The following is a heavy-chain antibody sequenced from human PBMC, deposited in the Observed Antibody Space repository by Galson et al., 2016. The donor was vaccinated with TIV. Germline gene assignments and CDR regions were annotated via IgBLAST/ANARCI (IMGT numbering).Heavy chain of an antibody. CDR1: GGSTSSYY. Sequence: SETLSLTCTVSGGSTSSYYWPWIRQPPGKGLEWIGYIYHTGNTIYNPSLKSRVAISLDTSKNQFSLKLSSVTAADTALYYCAREGSADYDWGRAHFDYWGQGTLVTVSS. V-gene: IGHV4-59*12. J-gene: IGHJ4*02. CDR2: IYHTGNT. D-gene: IGHD3-16*01. CDR3: AREGSADYDWGRAHFDY.